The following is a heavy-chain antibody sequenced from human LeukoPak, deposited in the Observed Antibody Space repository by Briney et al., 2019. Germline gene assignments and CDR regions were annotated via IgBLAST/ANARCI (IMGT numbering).Heavy chain of an antibody. V-gene: IGHV6-1*01. CDR2: TYYRSKWYS. CDR1: GDREHSSSDL. CDR3: TRARISVASLSAFPL. Sequence: SQTVTLTCAISGDREHSSSDLWKWIRQSPSRGLEWLGRTYYRSKWYSDYALSVKSRITINPDSSKNKYSLQLNSVTPEDTAVYYCTRARISVASLSAFPLWPRGTKVTVSS. J-gene: IGHJ3*01. D-gene: IGHD6-19*01.